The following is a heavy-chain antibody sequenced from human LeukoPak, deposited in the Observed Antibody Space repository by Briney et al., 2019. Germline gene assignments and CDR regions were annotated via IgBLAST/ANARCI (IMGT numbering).Heavy chain of an antibody. CDR1: GYTFTGYY. D-gene: IGHD2-2*01. V-gene: IGHV1-46*01. J-gene: IGHJ1*01. CDR2: INPSGGST. Sequence: GASVKVSCKASGYTFTGYYMHWVRQAPGQGLEWMGIINPSGGSTSYAQKFQSRVTMTRDTSTSTVYMELSSLRSEDTAVYYCAREVVLVPAAIGCFQHWGQGTLVAVSS. CDR3: AREVVLVPAAIGCFQH.